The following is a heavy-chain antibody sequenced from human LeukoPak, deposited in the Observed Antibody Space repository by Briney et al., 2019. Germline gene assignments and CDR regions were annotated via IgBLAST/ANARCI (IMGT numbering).Heavy chain of an antibody. J-gene: IGHJ4*02. CDR3: ARSEGIAAAGIGR. D-gene: IGHD6-13*01. Sequence: SETLSLTCAVYGGSFSGYYWSWIRQPPGKGLEWIGEINHSGSTNYNPSHKSRVTISVDTSKNQFSLKLSSVTAAATAVYYCARSEGIAAAGIGRWGQGTLVTVSS. CDR2: INHSGST. V-gene: IGHV4-34*01. CDR1: GGSFSGYY.